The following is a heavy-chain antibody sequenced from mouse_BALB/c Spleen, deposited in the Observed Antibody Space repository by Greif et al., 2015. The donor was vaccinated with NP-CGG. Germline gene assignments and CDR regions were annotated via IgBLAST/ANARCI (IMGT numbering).Heavy chain of an antibody. CDR2: IWAGGST. J-gene: IGHJ4*01. CDR1: GFSLTSYG. CDR3: ARDPSYGNYGGFAMDY. D-gene: IGHD2-10*02. Sequence: QVQLKQSGPGLVAPSQSLSITCTVSGFSLTSYGVHWVRQPPGKGLEWLGVIWAGGSTNYNSALMSRLSISKDNSKSXVFLKMNSLQTDDTAMYYCARDPSYGNYGGFAMDYWGQGTSVTVSS. V-gene: IGHV2-9*02.